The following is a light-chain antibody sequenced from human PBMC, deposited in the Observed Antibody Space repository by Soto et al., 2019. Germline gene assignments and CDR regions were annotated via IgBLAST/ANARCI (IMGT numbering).Light chain of an antibody. Sequence: QLVLTQSPSASASLGASVKLTCTLSSGHSSYAIAWHQQQPEKGPRYLMKLNSDGSHNKGXXIPDRFSGSSSGAERYLTISSLQSEDEADYYCQTWDTGIVIFGGGTKLTVL. CDR3: QTWDTGIVI. CDR1: SGHSSYA. J-gene: IGLJ2*01. CDR2: LNSDGSH. V-gene: IGLV4-69*01.